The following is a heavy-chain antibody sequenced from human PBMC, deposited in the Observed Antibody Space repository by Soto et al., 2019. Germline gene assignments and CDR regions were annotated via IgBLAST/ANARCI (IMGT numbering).Heavy chain of an antibody. Sequence: QVQLVQSGAEVKKPGYSVKVSCKASGGTFSTYGINWVRQAPGQGLEWMGGIIPIFDTTNYAQKFQGKFTITADESTSTVYSELSSLTSEDSAVYYCARDKAAAATSGMDVWGQGTTVTVSS. CDR3: ARDKAAAATSGMDV. J-gene: IGHJ6*02. D-gene: IGHD6-13*01. CDR1: GGTFSTYG. CDR2: IIPIFDTT. V-gene: IGHV1-69*01.